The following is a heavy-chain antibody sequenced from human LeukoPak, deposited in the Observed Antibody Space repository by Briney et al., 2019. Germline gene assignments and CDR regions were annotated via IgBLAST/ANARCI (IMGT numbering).Heavy chain of an antibody. CDR1: GGSIRSYQ. CDR2: IYYSGST. D-gene: IGHD5-18*01. Sequence: PSETVPLTCTVCGGSIRSYQWGWIRPPPGKGVEWVGYIYYSGSTNYNPSLKSRVTISVDTSKNQFSVKLSSVTAADTAVYYCARHIEGSYGLDYWGQGTLVTVSS. CDR3: ARHIEGSYGLDY. J-gene: IGHJ4*02. V-gene: IGHV4-59*08.